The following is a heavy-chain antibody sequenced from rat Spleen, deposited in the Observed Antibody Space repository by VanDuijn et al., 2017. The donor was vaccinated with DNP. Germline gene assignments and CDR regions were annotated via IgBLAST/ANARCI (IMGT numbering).Heavy chain of an antibody. CDR3: TRAGYYGNTYPFDY. D-gene: IGHD1-9*01. V-gene: IGHV2S63*01. J-gene: IGHJ2*01. CDR2: MWSGGTT. Sequence: EVQLKESGPGLVQPSQTLSLTCTVSGFSLTDYSVHWVRQPPGKGLEWMGVMWSGGTTAYNSALKSRLSISRDTSKSQVFLKMNSLQTEDTAIYYCTRAGYYGNTYPFDYWGQGVMVTVSS. CDR1: GFSLTDYS.